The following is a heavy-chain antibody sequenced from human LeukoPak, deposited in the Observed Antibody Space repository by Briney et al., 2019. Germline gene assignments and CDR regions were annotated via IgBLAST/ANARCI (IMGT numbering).Heavy chain of an antibody. V-gene: IGHV1-18*01. Sequence: GASVKVSCKASGYTFTSYGISWVRQAPGQGLEWMGWISAYNGNTNYAQKLQGRVTMTTDTSTSTAYMELRSLRSDDTAVYYCAREATGDYYDSSGYNWFDPWGQGTLVTVSS. CDR3: AREATGDYYDSSGYNWFDP. D-gene: IGHD3-22*01. J-gene: IGHJ5*02. CDR1: GYTFTSYG. CDR2: ISAYNGNT.